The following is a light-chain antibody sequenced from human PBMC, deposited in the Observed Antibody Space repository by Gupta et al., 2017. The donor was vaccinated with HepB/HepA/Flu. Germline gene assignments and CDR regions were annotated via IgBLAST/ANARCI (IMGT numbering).Light chain of an antibody. CDR2: GAS. J-gene: IGKJ5*01. Sequence: EIVLTQSPGTLSLSPGERATLSCRASQSVTSSYLAWYQQKPGQAPRFLIYGASSRATGIPDRCSGSGSGTDFTLTISRLEPEDFAVYYCQQYGSPFTFGQGTRLEIK. CDR3: QQYGSPFT. CDR1: QSVTSSY. V-gene: IGKV3-20*01.